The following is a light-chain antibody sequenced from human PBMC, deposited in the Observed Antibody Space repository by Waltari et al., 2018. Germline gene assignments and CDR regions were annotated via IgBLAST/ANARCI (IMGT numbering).Light chain of an antibody. Sequence: VLTQSPSASASLGASVKPTCTLSSLPRSYAIAWPPQQPAKGPRYLMKVDNDGSHTKGDGIPDRFAGSSSGAERYLTISGLQSDDEADYYCQTWGTGSQVFGGGTKLTVL. J-gene: IGLJ3*02. V-gene: IGLV4-69*01. CDR2: VDNDGSH. CDR3: QTWGTGSQV. CDR1: SLPRSYA.